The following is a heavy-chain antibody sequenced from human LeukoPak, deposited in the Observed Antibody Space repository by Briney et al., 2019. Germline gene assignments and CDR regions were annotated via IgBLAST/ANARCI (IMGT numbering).Heavy chain of an antibody. D-gene: IGHD3-22*01. V-gene: IGHV1-46*01. CDR3: ARADYYYDSSASGAFDI. CDR1: GYTFSRHY. J-gene: IGHJ3*02. CDR2: INTSGATT. Sequence: ASVTVSCKTSGYTFSRHYIHWVRQAPGQGLEWLGIINTSGATTRYGQNFKGRVAATRDTSTSTVYMEMSSLNSEDTAVYYCARADYYYDSSASGAFDIWGQGTMVTVSS.